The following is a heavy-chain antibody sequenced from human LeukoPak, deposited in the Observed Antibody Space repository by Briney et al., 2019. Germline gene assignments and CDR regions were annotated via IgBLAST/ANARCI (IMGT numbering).Heavy chain of an antibody. V-gene: IGHV4-39*01. CDR3: ARRQWLEY. J-gene: IGHJ4*02. D-gene: IGHD6-19*01. CDR2: MSYSGST. Sequence: SETLSLTCTVSGDPISRSNYYWGWIRQPPGKGLEWIGSMSYSGSTYYNPSLKSRVTISVDTSKNQFSLNLSSVTAADTAVYYCARRQWLEYWGQGTLVTVSS. CDR1: GDPISRSNYY.